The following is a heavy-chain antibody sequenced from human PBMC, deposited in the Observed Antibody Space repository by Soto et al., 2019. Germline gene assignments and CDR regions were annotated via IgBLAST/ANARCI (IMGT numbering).Heavy chain of an antibody. Sequence: GESLKISCKTSGYTFTSYWIAWVRQMPGKGLEWMGIIYPGDSDTRYSPSFQGQVTISADESISTAYLQWSSLKASYTAKYYCARLGAYFDSWGQGSVVTVSS. J-gene: IGHJ4*02. CDR1: GYTFTSYW. CDR2: IYPGDSDT. CDR3: ARLGAYFDS. V-gene: IGHV5-51*01.